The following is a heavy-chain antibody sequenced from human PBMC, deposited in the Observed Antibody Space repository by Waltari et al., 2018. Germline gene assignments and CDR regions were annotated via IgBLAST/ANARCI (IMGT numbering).Heavy chain of an antibody. CDR3: ARPHSGWHEGFDY. CDR1: GGSISSSSYY. D-gene: IGHD6-19*01. J-gene: IGHJ4*02. Sequence: QLQLQESGPGLVKPSETLSLTCTVSGGSISSSSYYWGWIRQPPGKGQEWIGSIDYSGSTYYNPSLKGRVTISVDTSKNQFSLKLSSVTAADTAVYDCARPHSGWHEGFDYWGQGTLVTVSS. V-gene: IGHV4-39*07. CDR2: IDYSGST.